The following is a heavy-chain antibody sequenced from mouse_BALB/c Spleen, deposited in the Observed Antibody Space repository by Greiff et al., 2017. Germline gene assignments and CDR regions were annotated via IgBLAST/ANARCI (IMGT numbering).Heavy chain of an antibody. J-gene: IGHJ3*01. V-gene: IGHV7-3*02. CDR3: ARDNYGNYGAWFAY. CDR2: IRNKANGYTT. D-gene: IGHD2-1*01. CDR1: GFTFTDYY. Sequence: EVQRVESGGGLVQPGGSLRLSCATSGFTFTDYYMSWVRQPPGKALEWLGFIRNKANGYTTEYSASVKGRFTISRDNSQSILYLQMNTLRAEDSATYYCARDNYGNYGAWFAYWGQGTLVTVSA.